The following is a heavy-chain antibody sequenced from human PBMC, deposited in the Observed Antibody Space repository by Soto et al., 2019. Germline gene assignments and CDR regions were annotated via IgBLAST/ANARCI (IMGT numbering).Heavy chain of an antibody. D-gene: IGHD2-15*01. Sequence: EVQLVESGGGFIYPGGSLRLSCAASGLTISNAWMNWVRQAPGKGLEWVGRIKTSTEGGTTHYAAAVKGRFTVSRDDSKNTLYLQMNSLKTEDTAVYYCTTGSVEGVWGQGTTVTVSS. CDR3: TTGSVEGV. CDR1: GLTISNAW. CDR2: IKTSTEGGTT. J-gene: IGHJ6*02. V-gene: IGHV3-15*07.